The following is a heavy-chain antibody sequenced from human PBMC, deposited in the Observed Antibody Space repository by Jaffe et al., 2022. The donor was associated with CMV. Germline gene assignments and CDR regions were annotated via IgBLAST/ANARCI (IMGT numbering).Heavy chain of an antibody. J-gene: IGHJ5*02. Sequence: QVQLQESGPGLVKPSETLSLTCTVSGGSISSYYWSWIRQPPGKGLEWIGYIYYSGSTNYNPSLKSRVTISVDTSKNQFSLKLSSVTAADTAVYYCARTPTYYYDSSVGWFDPWGQGTLVTVSS. CDR2: IYYSGST. CDR3: ARTPTYYYDSSVGWFDP. V-gene: IGHV4-59*01. D-gene: IGHD3-22*01. CDR1: GGSISSYY.